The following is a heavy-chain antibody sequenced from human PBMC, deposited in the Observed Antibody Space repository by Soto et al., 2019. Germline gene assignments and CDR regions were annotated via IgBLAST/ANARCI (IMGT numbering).Heavy chain of an antibody. Sequence: GESLKISCKGSGYSFTSYWISWVRQMPGKGLEWMGRIDPSDSYTNYSPSFQGHVTISADKPISTAYLQWSSLKASDTAMYYCARHVGTYSSGWSLEYYYYGMDVWGQGTTVTVSS. V-gene: IGHV5-10-1*01. CDR3: ARHVGTYSSGWSLEYYYYGMDV. J-gene: IGHJ6*02. D-gene: IGHD6-19*01. CDR2: IDPSDSYT. CDR1: GYSFTSYW.